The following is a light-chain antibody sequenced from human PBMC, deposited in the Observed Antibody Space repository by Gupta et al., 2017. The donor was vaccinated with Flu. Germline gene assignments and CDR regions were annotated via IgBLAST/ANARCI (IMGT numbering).Light chain of an antibody. Sequence: SYVMPQPPSVSVSPGQTASVTCSGDSLEDKSVSWHQQKPGQPPVLVIYQDTERPSGIPERFSRSNSGHTATLTVSVTQAMDEADYDWQTCDRTTWVFGGGTKLTVL. J-gene: IGLJ3*02. CDR1: SLEDKS. CDR2: QDT. CDR3: QTCDRTTWV. V-gene: IGLV3-1*01.